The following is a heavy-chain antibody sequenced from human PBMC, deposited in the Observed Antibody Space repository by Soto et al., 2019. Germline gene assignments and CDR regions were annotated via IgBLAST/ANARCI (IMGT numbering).Heavy chain of an antibody. Sequence: GGSLRLSCAASGFTFSSYAMSWVRQAPGKGLEWVSAISGSGGSTYYADSVKGRFTISRDNSKNTLYLQMNSLRAEDTAVYYGAKDLVATDYYYYGMDVWGQGTTVTVSS. D-gene: IGHD5-12*01. CDR3: AKDLVATDYYYYGMDV. CDR1: GFTFSSYA. V-gene: IGHV3-23*01. J-gene: IGHJ6*02. CDR2: ISGSGGST.